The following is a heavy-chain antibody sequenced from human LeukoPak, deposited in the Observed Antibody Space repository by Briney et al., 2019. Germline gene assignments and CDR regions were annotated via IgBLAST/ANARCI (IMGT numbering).Heavy chain of an antibody. CDR1: GYTLTELS. V-gene: IGHV1-24*01. Sequence: ASVKVSCKVSGYTLTELSMHWVRQAPGEGLEWMGGFDPEDGETIYAQKFQGRVTMTEDTSTDTAYMGLSSLRSEDTAVYYCATPLGVGAFDIWGQGTMVTVSS. J-gene: IGHJ3*02. D-gene: IGHD3-3*01. CDR3: ATPLGVGAFDI. CDR2: FDPEDGET.